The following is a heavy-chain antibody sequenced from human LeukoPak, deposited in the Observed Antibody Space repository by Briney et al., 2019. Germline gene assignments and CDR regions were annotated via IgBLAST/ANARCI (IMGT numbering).Heavy chain of an antibody. CDR2: SRNKDESYTT. J-gene: IGHJ4*02. D-gene: IGHD2-2*01. CDR3: VAMLWRVGY. V-gene: IGHV3-72*01. Sequence: PGGSLRLSCAASGFTFSDHYMDWVRQAPGKGLKWVGRSRNKDESYTTEYAASVKGRFTISRDDPQNSLYLQMNSLKSEDTAVYYCVAMLWRVGYWGQGTLVTVSS. CDR1: GFTFSDHY.